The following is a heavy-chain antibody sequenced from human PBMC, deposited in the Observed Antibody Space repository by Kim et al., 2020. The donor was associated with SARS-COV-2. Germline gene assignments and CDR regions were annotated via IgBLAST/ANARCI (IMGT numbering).Heavy chain of an antibody. Sequence: GESLKISCEGSGYTFTSYWIGWVRQMPGKGLEWMGIIYPGDSDTRYSPSFQGQVTISADKSISTAYLQWSSLKASDTAMYYCARSRFRGAAAAMNWFDPWGQGTLVTVSS. V-gene: IGHV5-51*01. D-gene: IGHD6-13*01. CDR1: GYTFTSYW. J-gene: IGHJ5*02. CDR3: ARSRFRGAAAAMNWFDP. CDR2: IYPGDSDT.